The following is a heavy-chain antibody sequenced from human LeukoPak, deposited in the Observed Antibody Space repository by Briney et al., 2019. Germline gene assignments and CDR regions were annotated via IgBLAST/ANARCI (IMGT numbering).Heavy chain of an antibody. CDR3: AREPPLWELGDAFDI. D-gene: IGHD1-26*01. V-gene: IGHV4-34*01. Sequence: SETLSLTCAVYGGSFSGYYWGWIRQPPGKGLEWIGEINHSGSTYYNPSIKSRVIISVDTSKNQFSLKLSSVTAADTAVYYCAREPPLWELGDAFDIWGKGTMVTVSS. CDR1: GGSFSGYY. CDR2: INHSGST. J-gene: IGHJ3*02.